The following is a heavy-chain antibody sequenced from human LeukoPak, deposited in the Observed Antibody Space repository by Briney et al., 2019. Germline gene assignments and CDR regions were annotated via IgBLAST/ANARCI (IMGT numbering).Heavy chain of an antibody. Sequence: GASVKVSCKASGYTFTSYGISWVRQAPGQGLEWTGWISAYNGNTNYAQKLQGRVTTTTDTSTSTAYMELRSLRSDDTAVYYCVRVYGSSGFRGPLSRYYFDYWGQGTLVTVSS. D-gene: IGHD3-22*01. V-gene: IGHV1-18*01. J-gene: IGHJ4*02. CDR1: GYTFTSYG. CDR3: VRVYGSSGFRGPLSRYYFDY. CDR2: ISAYNGNT.